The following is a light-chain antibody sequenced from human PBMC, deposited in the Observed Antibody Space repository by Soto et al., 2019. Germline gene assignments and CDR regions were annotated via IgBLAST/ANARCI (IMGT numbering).Light chain of an antibody. Sequence: QTVVTQSPSASASLGASVKLTCTLSSGHSRYAIAWHQQQPEKGPRFLMKINSDGSHNKGDGIPYRFSGSSSGAERYLIISSLQSDDEADYYCQTWGTGIPIFGGGTKVTVL. V-gene: IGLV4-69*01. J-gene: IGLJ2*01. CDR2: INSDGSH. CDR1: SGHSRYA. CDR3: QTWGTGIPI.